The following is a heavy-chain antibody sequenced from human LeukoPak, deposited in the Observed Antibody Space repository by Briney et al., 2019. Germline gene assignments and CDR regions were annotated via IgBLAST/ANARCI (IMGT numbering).Heavy chain of an antibody. J-gene: IGHJ4*02. CDR1: GFTFSRYG. CDR2: ISYDGSDK. CDR3: VKGSAERYYYGAESTPPH. Sequence: GGSLRLSCAASGFTFSRYGMHWVRQAAGEGLEWVVVISYDGSDKYYADSVKGRFTISRDNSKNTLSLQMNSLRDEDTAMYYCVKGSAERYYYGAESTPPHWGQGTLVTVSP. V-gene: IGHV3-30*18. D-gene: IGHD3-10*01.